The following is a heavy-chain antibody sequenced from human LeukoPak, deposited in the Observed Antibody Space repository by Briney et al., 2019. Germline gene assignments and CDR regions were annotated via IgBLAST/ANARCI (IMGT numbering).Heavy chain of an antibody. CDR3: AKAPYYGSGSSFYYFDY. D-gene: IGHD3-10*01. CDR1: GFTFSSYA. CDR2: ISGSGGST. Sequence: GGPLRLSCAASGFTFSSYAMSWVRQAPGKGLEWVSAISGSGGSTYYADSVKGRFTISRDNSKNTLYLQMNSLRAEDTAVYYCAKAPYYGSGSSFYYFDYWGQGTLVTVSS. J-gene: IGHJ4*02. V-gene: IGHV3-23*01.